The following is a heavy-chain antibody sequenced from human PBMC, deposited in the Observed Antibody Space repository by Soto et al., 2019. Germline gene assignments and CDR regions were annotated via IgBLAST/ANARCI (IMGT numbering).Heavy chain of an antibody. CDR1: GFTFSSYW. CDR3: ARGAYPLDY. J-gene: IGHJ4*02. D-gene: IGHD2-2*01. CDR2: IDGDGTTT. V-gene: IGHV3-74*01. Sequence: PGGSLRLSCAASGFTFSSYWMHWVRQAPGKGLVWVSRIDGDGTTTSYADSVKGRFTISRDNAKNTLYLQMNSLRAEDTAVYYCARGAYPLDYWGQGTLVTVSS.